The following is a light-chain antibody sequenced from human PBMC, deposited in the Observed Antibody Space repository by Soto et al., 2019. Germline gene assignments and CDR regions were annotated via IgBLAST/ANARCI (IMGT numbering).Light chain of an antibody. Sequence: SLLTQPASGCVSPGQSITISCTGTSSDVGGYNYVSWYQQHPGKAPKLMIYEVSNRPSGVSNRFSGSKSGNTASLTIYGLQAEDEADYYCSSYTSSSTLLYVFGTGTKVTVL. CDR1: SSDVGGYNY. V-gene: IGLV2-14*01. CDR3: SSYTSSSTLLYV. CDR2: EVS. J-gene: IGLJ1*01.